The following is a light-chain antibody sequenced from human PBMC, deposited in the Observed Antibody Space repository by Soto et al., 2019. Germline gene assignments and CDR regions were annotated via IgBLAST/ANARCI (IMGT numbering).Light chain of an antibody. CDR1: QSVSDH. CDR2: DAS. J-gene: IGKJ3*01. CDR3: QQRYTWFFT. V-gene: IGKV3-11*01. Sequence: EFVLTQSPATLSLSPGETATLSCRASQSVSDHLAWYQQKPGQAPRLLIYDASNRATGIPARFSGSGSGTDFTLPISSLEPEDFAVYYCQQRYTWFFTFGPGTRVDFK.